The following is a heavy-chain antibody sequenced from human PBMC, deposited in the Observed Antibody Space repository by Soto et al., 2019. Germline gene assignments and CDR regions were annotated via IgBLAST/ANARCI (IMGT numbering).Heavy chain of an antibody. V-gene: IGHV1-69*12. CDR2: IIPIFGTA. CDR3: ARGELSGDYPRYDYYGMDV. CDR1: GGTFSSYA. D-gene: IGHD4-17*01. Sequence: QVQLVQSGAEVKKPGSSVKVSCKASGGTFSSYAISWVRQAPGQGLEWMGGIIPIFGTANYAQKFQGRVTITADESTSTAYMELSSLRSEDTAVYYCARGELSGDYPRYDYYGMDVWGQGTTVTVSS. J-gene: IGHJ6*02.